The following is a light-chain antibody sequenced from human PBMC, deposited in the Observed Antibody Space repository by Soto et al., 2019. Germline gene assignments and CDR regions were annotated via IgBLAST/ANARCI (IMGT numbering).Light chain of an antibody. CDR2: GAS. J-gene: IGKJ1*01. Sequence: EIELTQSPGTLSLSTGERATFSCRASQSVSSYYIAWYQQKRGQAPRRLIYGASIRATGIPDRFSGSGSGTDFTLTIIRLEPEDFALYYCQQYHTSPLTFGQGTKVDI. V-gene: IGKV3-20*01. CDR1: QSVSSYY. CDR3: QQYHTSPLT.